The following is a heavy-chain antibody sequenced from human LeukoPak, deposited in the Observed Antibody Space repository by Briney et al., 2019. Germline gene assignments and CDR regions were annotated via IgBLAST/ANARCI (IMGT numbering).Heavy chain of an antibody. D-gene: IGHD2-2*01. CDR3: VRLRVPAASYAFDI. CDR2: ISGSGDST. CDR1: GFTFSSHA. J-gene: IGHJ3*02. V-gene: IGHV3-23*01. Sequence: GGSLRLSCVASGFTFSSHAMSWVRQAPGKGLEWVSTISGSGDSTFYADSVKGRFTISRDNSKNTLYLQMNSLRAEDTAVYYCVRLRVPAASYAFDIWGQGTMVTVSS.